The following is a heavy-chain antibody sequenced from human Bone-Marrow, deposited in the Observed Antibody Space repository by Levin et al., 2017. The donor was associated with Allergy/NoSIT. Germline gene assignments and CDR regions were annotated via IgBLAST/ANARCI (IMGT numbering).Heavy chain of an antibody. CDR2: FKGKTDGGTT. V-gene: IGHV3-15*07. J-gene: IGHJ6*02. D-gene: IGHD2-8*01. CDR1: GFTLNNAW. Sequence: SGGSLRLSCAVSGFTLNNAWINWVRQAPGKGLEWVGRFKGKTDGGTTDYAAPVKGRSTISRDDTKNMLYLQMNRLKTEDTAVYYCSTVRYCTSGVCYARYYFDYGMDVWGQGTTVTVSS. CDR3: STVRYCTSGVCYARYYFDYGMDV.